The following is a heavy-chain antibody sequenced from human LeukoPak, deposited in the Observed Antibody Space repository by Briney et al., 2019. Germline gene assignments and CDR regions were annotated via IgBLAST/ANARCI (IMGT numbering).Heavy chain of an antibody. J-gene: IGHJ3*02. CDR1: GFTVSSNY. D-gene: IGHD3-22*01. V-gene: IGHV3-66*01. Sequence: GGSLRLSCAASGFTVSSNYMSWVRQAPGKGLEWVSVIYSGGSTYYADSVKGRFTISRDNSKNTLYLQMNSLRAEDTAAYYCARDSRYSSGYYYVPYNAFDIWGQGTMVTVSS. CDR2: IYSGGST. CDR3: ARDSRYSSGYYYVPYNAFDI.